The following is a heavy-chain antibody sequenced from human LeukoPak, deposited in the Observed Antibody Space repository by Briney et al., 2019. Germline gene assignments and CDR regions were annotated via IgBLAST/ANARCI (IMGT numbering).Heavy chain of an antibody. CDR2: INQDGSAK. Sequence: PGGSLRLSCAASGFTVSRYWMSWVRQAPGKGLEWVANINQDGSAKDYGGSVKGRFTISRDNAKNSLYLQMNSLRAEDTAVYFCASALNENYFDFWGQGTLVTVSS. CDR3: ASALNENYFDF. CDR1: GFTVSRYW. J-gene: IGHJ4*02. V-gene: IGHV3-7*01.